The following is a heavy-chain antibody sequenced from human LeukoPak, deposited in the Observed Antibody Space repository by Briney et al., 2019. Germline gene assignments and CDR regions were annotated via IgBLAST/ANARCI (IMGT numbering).Heavy chain of an antibody. CDR2: ISGSGGST. CDR3: AKDLDYGGNIDFDY. Sequence: GGSLRLSCAASGFTFGSCAMSWVRQAPGKGLEWVSAISGSGGSTYYADSVKGRFTISRDNSKNTLYLQMNSLRAEDTAVYYCAKDLDYGGNIDFDYWGQGTLVTVSS. CDR1: GFTFGSCA. V-gene: IGHV3-23*01. J-gene: IGHJ4*02. D-gene: IGHD4-23*01.